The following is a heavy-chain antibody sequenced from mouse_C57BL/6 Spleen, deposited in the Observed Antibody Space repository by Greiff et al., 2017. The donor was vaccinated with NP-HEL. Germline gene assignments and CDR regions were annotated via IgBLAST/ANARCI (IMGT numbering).Heavy chain of an antibody. Sequence: DVMLVESGGGLVKPGGSLKLSCAASGFTFSSYTMSWVRQTPEKRLEWVATISGGGGNTYYPDSVKGRFTISRDNAKNTLYLQMSSLRSEDTALYYCARQRGLSNLAWFAYWGQGTLVTVSA. CDR1: GFTFSSYT. CDR2: ISGGGGNT. CDR3: ARQRGLSNLAWFAY. V-gene: IGHV5-9*01. D-gene: IGHD2-5*01. J-gene: IGHJ3*01.